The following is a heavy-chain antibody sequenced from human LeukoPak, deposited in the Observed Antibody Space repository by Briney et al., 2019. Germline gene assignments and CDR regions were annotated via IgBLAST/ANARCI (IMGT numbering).Heavy chain of an antibody. CDR1: GFTFSSYA. D-gene: IGHD2-2*02. V-gene: IGHV3-23*01. CDR3: AKRGYCSSTSCYTNYYYYYMDV. Sequence: GGSLRLSCAASGFTFSSYAMSWVRQAPGQGLEWVSAISGSGGSTYYADSVKGRFTISRDNSKNTLYLQMNSLRAEDTAVYYCAKRGYCSSTSCYTNYYYYYMDVWGKGTTVTVSS. CDR2: ISGSGGST. J-gene: IGHJ6*03.